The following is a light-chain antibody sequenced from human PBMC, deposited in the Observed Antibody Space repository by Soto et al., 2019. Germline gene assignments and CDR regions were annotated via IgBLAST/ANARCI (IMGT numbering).Light chain of an antibody. Sequence: EIVMTQSPATLSVSPGERATLSCRASQSVSSNLAWYQQKPGQAPRLLIYGASTRATGIPVRFSGSGSGTEFTLTISSLQSEDFAVYYCQQYNNWPPLTFGGGNKVEIK. CDR1: QSVSSN. CDR2: GAS. CDR3: QQYNNWPPLT. J-gene: IGKJ4*01. V-gene: IGKV3-15*01.